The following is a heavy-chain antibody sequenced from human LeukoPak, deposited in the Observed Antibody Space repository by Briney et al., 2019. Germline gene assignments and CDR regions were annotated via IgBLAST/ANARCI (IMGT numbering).Heavy chain of an antibody. Sequence: GGSLRLSCAASGFTFSSYSMNWVRQAPGKGLEWVSSISSSSYIYYADSVKGRFTISRDNAKNSLYLQMNSLRAEDTAVYYCACVDYYDSSGHGYWGQGTLVTVSS. CDR3: ACVDYYDSSGHGY. D-gene: IGHD3-22*01. CDR2: ISSSSYI. CDR1: GFTFSSYS. V-gene: IGHV3-21*01. J-gene: IGHJ4*02.